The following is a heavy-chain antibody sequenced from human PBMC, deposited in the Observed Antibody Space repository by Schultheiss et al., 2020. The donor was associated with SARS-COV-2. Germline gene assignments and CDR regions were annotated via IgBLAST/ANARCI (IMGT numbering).Heavy chain of an antibody. D-gene: IGHD6-13*01. Sequence: GGSLRLSCAASGFTFSSYDMHWVRQATGKGLEWVSAIGTAGDTYYPGSVKGRFTISRDNAKNSLYLQMNSLRAEDTAVYYCARDKSSSSFDYWGQGTLVTVSS. CDR1: GFTFSSYD. CDR3: ARDKSSSSFDY. CDR2: IGTAGDT. V-gene: IGHV3-13*01. J-gene: IGHJ4*02.